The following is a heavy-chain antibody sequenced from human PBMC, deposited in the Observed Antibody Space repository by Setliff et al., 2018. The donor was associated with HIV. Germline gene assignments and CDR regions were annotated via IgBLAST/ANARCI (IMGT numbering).Heavy chain of an antibody. Sequence: SETLSLTCGLYGGPLSGYCWTWIRQSPEKGLEWIGEINDSGDTKYNPSLMSRLSMSVEKSKNEFSLKVTSLAAADTAVYFCTRGPARRYPGSTVYGLWGQGTPVTVS. V-gene: IGHV4-34*01. D-gene: IGHD1-26*01. CDR1: GGPLSGYC. CDR2: INDSGDT. J-gene: IGHJ3*01. CDR3: TRGPARRYPGSTVYGL.